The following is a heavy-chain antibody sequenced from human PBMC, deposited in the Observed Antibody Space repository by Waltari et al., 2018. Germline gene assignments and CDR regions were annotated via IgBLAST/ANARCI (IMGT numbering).Heavy chain of an antibody. CDR1: RGTFSRYA. Sequence: QVQLVQSGAEVKKPGSSVKVSCKASRGTFSRYAISWVRQDPGPGLEGMGGIIPIFGTANYAQNCQGRVTITTDESTSTAYMELSSLRSEDTAAYYCARAPPGDYYDSSGYYYGAFDIWGQGTMVTVSS. J-gene: IGHJ3*02. CDR2: IIPIFGTA. CDR3: ARAPPGDYYDSSGYYYGAFDI. V-gene: IGHV1-69*05. D-gene: IGHD3-22*01.